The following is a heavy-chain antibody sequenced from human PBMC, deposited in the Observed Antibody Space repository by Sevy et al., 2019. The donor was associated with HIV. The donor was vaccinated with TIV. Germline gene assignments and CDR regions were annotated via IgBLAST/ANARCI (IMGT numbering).Heavy chain of an antibody. CDR1: GGSISSYY. CDR2: IFYSGRT. V-gene: IGHV4-59*12. CDR3: ARDRDYGSGNYYNREFDY. Sequence: SETLSLNCTVSGGSISSYYWSWIRQPPGKGLEWIGYIFYSGRTKYSPSLESRVIISVDTSKNQYSLKLSSVTAADTAVYYCARDRDYGSGNYYNREFDYWGQGTLVTVSS. J-gene: IGHJ4*02. D-gene: IGHD3-10*01.